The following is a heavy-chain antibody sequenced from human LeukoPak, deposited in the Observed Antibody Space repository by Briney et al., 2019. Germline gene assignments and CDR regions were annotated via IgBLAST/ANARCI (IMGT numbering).Heavy chain of an antibody. V-gene: IGHV3-33*01. J-gene: IGHJ4*02. Sequence: GGSLTLSCAACGFTFSSYGMHWVRQAPGKGLEWVAGIWYDGSNKYYADSVKGRFTISRDNSKNTLYLQMNSLRAEDTAVYYCARGQLITMVRGVITYCPDYWGQGTLVTVSS. CDR3: ARGQLITMVRGVITYCPDY. CDR2: IWYDGSNK. D-gene: IGHD3-10*01. CDR1: GFTFSSYG.